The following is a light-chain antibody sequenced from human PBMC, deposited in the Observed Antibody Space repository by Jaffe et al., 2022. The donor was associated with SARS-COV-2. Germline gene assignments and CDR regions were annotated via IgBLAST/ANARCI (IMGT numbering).Light chain of an antibody. CDR2: GDT. CDR1: GSDVGRYNL. V-gene: IGLV2-23*01. J-gene: IGLJ3*02. Sequence: QSALTQPASVSGSPGQSITISCTGTGSDVGRYNLVSWYQQHPGKAPKLIIYGDTKRPSGVSDRFSGSKSGSTASLTISGLRAEDEAYYYCCSYAPSGTPFGGGTKVTVL. CDR3: CSYAPSGTP.